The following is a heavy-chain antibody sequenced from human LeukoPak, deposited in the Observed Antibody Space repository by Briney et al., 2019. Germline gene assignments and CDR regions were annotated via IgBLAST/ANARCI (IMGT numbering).Heavy chain of an antibody. CDR1: GYSFTSYW. Sequence: GESLKISCKGSGYSFTSYWISWVRQMPGKGLEWMGRIDPSDSYTNYSPSFQGHVTISADKSTSTAYLQWSSLKASDTAMYYCARHDSGSYQEYDYWGQGTLVTVSS. CDR2: IDPSDSYT. J-gene: IGHJ4*02. V-gene: IGHV5-10-1*01. CDR3: ARHDSGSYQEYDY. D-gene: IGHD1-26*01.